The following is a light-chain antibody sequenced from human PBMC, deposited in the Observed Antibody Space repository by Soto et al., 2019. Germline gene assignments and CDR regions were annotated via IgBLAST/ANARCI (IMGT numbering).Light chain of an antibody. CDR2: GAS. V-gene: IGKV3-20*01. Sequence: EIVLTQSPGTLSLSPGERATLSCRASQSVSSGYLAWYQQKPGQAPRLLIYGASSRATGIPDRFSGSGSGTDFTLTISRLEPEDAVVYYCQQYGSSLGGTFGGGTKVDIK. CDR3: QQYGSSLGGT. CDR1: QSVSSGY. J-gene: IGKJ4*01.